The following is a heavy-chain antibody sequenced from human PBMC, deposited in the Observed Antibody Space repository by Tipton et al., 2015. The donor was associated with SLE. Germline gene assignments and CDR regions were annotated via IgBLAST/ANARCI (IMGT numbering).Heavy chain of an antibody. CDR1: GGSISSGSYY. V-gene: IGHV4-61*09. CDR3: ATALAAAGTYALDI. CDR2: IYTSGST. Sequence: LRLSCTVSGGSISSGSYYWSWIRQPAGKGLEWIGHIYTSGSTNYNPSLKSRVTISVDTSKNQFSLKLSSVTAADTAVYYCATALAAAGTYALDIWGQGTMVTVSS. J-gene: IGHJ3*02. D-gene: IGHD6-13*01.